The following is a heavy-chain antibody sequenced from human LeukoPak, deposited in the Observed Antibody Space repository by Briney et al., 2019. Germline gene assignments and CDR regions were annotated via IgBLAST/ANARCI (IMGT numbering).Heavy chain of an antibody. D-gene: IGHD6-13*01. J-gene: IGHJ4*02. CDR2: ISSGGSYI. CDR3: ARDVSPAAGIDY. CDR1: GFTFSSHS. V-gene: IGHV3-21*01. Sequence: PGGSLRLSCAASGFTFSSHSKNWVRQAPGKGLEWVSSISSGGSYIKYADSVKGRFTISRDNAKNSLYLQMNSLRVEDTAVYFCARDVSPAAGIDYWGQGTLVTVSS.